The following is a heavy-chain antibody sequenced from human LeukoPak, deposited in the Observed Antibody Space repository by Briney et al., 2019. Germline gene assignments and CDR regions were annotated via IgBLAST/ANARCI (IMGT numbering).Heavy chain of an antibody. V-gene: IGHV3-33*01. J-gene: IGHJ4*02. CDR3: ARSMGATSYYFDY. D-gene: IGHD1-26*01. Sequence: GRSLRLSCAASGFTFSSYGMHWVRQAPGKGLEWVAVIWYDGSNKYYADSVKGRFTISRDNSKNTLYLQMNSLRAEDTAVYYCARSMGATSYYFDYWGQGTLVTVSS. CDR2: IWYDGSNK. CDR1: GFTFSSYG.